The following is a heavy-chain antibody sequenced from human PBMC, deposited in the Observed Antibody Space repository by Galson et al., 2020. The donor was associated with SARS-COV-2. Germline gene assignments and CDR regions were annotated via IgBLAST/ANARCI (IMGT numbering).Heavy chain of an antibody. CDR3: ARGPHYDSSGYYYYYYGMDV. J-gene: IGHJ6*02. CDR2: IYYTGST. Sequence: ASETLSLTCTVSGGSIRNDNYYWSWIRQPPGKGLEWIGYIYYTGSTYYNTSLKSQVTMSIDTSKNQFSLRLSSVTVADTAVYYCARGPHYDSSGYYYYYYGMDVWGQGTTVTVSS. D-gene: IGHD3-22*01. V-gene: IGHV4-30-4*01. CDR1: GGSIRNDNYY.